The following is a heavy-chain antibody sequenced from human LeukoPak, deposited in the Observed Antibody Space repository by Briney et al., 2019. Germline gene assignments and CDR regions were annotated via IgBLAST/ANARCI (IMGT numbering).Heavy chain of an antibody. V-gene: IGHV4-34*01. CDR3: ARGSAAFSTSSQDWFDP. D-gene: IGHD2-2*01. J-gene: IGHJ5*02. CDR1: GGSFSGYY. Sequence: SETLSLTCAVYGGSFSGYYWSWIRQPPGKGLEWIGEINHSGSTNYNPSLKSRVTISVDTSKNQFSLKLSSVTAADTAVYYCARGSAAFSTSSQDWFDPWGQGTLVTVSS. CDR2: INHSGST.